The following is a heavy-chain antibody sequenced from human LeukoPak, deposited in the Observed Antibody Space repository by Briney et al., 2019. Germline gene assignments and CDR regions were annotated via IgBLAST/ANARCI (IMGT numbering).Heavy chain of an antibody. D-gene: IGHD1-26*01. CDR1: GYTFNNFY. CDR2: IDPENDKT. V-gene: IGHV1-69-2*01. CDR3: ARDLTWELLKVYYFDY. J-gene: IGHJ4*02. Sequence: ATVKISCKASGYTFNNFYIHWVRRAPGQGLEWMGRIDPENDKTIYSVKFQGRLTIATDTSSQTVYMELTSLTSEDTAVYYCARDLTWELLKVYYFDYWGQGTLVTVSS.